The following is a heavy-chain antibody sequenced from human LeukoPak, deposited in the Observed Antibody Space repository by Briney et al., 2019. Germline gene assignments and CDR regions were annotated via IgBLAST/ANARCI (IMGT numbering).Heavy chain of an antibody. Sequence: GSLRLSCAASGFTFNSYAMTWVRQAPGKGLEWVSHVSGSGGITYYADSVKGRFTIFRDNSKNTLYLHMDSLRAEDTAVYYCAKAPVWNYYYGLDVWGQGTTVTVSS. D-gene: IGHD2-21*01. V-gene: IGHV3-23*01. CDR3: AKAPVWNYYYGLDV. J-gene: IGHJ6*02. CDR1: GFTFNSYA. CDR2: VSGSGGIT.